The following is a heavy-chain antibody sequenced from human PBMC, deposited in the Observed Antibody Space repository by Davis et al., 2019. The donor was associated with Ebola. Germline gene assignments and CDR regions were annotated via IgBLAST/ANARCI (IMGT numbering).Heavy chain of an antibody. V-gene: IGHV4-59*01. CDR1: GGSISSYY. Sequence: SETLSLTCTVSGGSISSYYWSWIRQPPGKGLEWIGYIYYSGSTNYNPSLKSRVTISVDTSKNQFSLKLSSVTAADTAVYYCARSPIVVVPAAIVLYYSMDVWGQGTTVTVSS. CDR2: IYYSGST. CDR3: ARSPIVVVPAAIVLYYSMDV. D-gene: IGHD2-2*02. J-gene: IGHJ6*02.